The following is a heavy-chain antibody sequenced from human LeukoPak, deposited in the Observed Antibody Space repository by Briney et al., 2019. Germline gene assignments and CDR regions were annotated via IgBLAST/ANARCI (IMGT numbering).Heavy chain of an antibody. D-gene: IGHD3-10*01. J-gene: IGHJ6*02. V-gene: IGHV3-21*01. CDR2: ISNSGSYI. CDR3: AKDHYGSGSYYYYYYGMDV. Sequence: GGSLRLSCVASGFSFSTYAMNWVRQAPGKGLEWVSSISNSGSYIYYADSVKGRFTISRDDAKNSLYLQMNSLRAEDTAVYYCAKDHYGSGSYYYYYYGMDVWGQGTTVTVSS. CDR1: GFSFSTYA.